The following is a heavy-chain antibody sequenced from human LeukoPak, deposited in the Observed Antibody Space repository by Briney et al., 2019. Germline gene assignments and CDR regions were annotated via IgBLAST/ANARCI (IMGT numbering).Heavy chain of an antibody. CDR1: GYTFTNYA. CDR2: INTGTGNP. D-gene: IGHD4-23*01. Sequence: GASVKLSCKASGYTFTNYALNWVRQAPGQGLEWMGWINTGTGNPTYAQGFTGRFVFSLDTSVSTAYLQISSLKAEDTAVYYCARPKLRWSAYYYMDVWGKGTTVTVSS. J-gene: IGHJ6*03. V-gene: IGHV7-4-1*02. CDR3: ARPKLRWSAYYYMDV.